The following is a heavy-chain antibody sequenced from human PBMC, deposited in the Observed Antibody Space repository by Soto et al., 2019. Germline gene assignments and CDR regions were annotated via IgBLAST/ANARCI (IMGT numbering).Heavy chain of an antibody. CDR2: LTSSGGTT. CDR3: AQVMGGLVTQFYFDY. Sequence: EVQLLESGGGLVQPGGSLRLSCAASGFTFSRHGMSWVRQAPGKGLEWVSALTSSGGTTYYADSVKGRFTISRDNSKNTLYLQMNRLIVEDTAVYYCAQVMGGLVTQFYFDYWGQGALVTVSS. J-gene: IGHJ4*02. V-gene: IGHV3-23*01. D-gene: IGHD2-21*02. CDR1: GFTFSRHG.